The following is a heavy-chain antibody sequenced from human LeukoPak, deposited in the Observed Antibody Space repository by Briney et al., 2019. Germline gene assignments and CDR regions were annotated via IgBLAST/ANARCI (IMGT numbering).Heavy chain of an antibody. CDR1: GGSISSNSYF. D-gene: IGHD6-13*01. J-gene: IGHJ4*02. V-gene: IGHV4-31*03. CDR2: IFYSATT. CDR3: ARDPTIASVGYYFGY. Sequence: PSETLPLTCTVSGGSISSNSYFWSWIRQQPEKGLEWIGSIFYSATTYYNPSLKSRVTISMDTSKNQFSLSLSSVTAADTAVYYCARDPTIASVGYYFGYWGLGTLVTVSS.